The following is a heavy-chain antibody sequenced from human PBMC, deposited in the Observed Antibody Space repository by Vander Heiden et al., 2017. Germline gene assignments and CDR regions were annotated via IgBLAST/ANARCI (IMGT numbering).Heavy chain of an antibody. CDR1: GFTFSTYA. V-gene: IGHV3-23*01. CDR2: IVGQTGTTGSA. Sequence: VQLLDSGGGLVQPGGSLRLSCAASGFTFSTYAMSWVRQAPGKGLEWVSLIVGQTGTTGSAYYADSVKGRFTVSRDNSKNTLWLQMNSLRAEDTAVYYCAKTDYDFWSGYRLGDWGQGTLVTVSS. CDR3: AKTDYDFWSGYRLGD. D-gene: IGHD3-3*01. J-gene: IGHJ4*02.